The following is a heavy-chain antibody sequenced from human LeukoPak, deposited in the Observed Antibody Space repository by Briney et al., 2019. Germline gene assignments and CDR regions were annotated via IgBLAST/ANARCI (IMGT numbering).Heavy chain of an antibody. J-gene: IGHJ1*01. CDR3: ARLVTMIIVVSY. V-gene: IGHV4-59*01. CDR2: IYYSGST. CDR1: GGSISSYY. Sequence: PSETLSLTCTVSGGSISSYYRSWIRQPPGKGLKWIGYIYYSGSTNYNPSLKSRVTISVDTPKNQFSLKLSSVTAADTAVYYCARLVTMIIVVSYWGQGTLVTVSS. D-gene: IGHD3-22*01.